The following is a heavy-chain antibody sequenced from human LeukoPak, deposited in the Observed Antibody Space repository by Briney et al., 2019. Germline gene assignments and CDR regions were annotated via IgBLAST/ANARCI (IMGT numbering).Heavy chain of an antibody. D-gene: IGHD3-10*01. CDR3: ASELGRGDEGFDY. J-gene: IGHJ4*02. CDR2: INPSGGST. CDR1: GYTFTIYY. Sequence: ASVTVSCKPSGYTFTIYYMHWVRQAPGQGLEWMGIINPSGGSTSYAQKLQGRIIMTRDTSTSAVYMELSSLRSEATAVYYCASELGRGDEGFDYWGQGTLVTVSS. V-gene: IGHV1-46*01.